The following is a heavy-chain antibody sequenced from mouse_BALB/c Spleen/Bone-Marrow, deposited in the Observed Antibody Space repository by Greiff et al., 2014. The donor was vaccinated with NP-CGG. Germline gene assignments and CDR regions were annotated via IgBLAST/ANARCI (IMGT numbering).Heavy chain of an antibody. Sequence: EVQLQQPGAELVKPGASVKLSCTASGFNTKDTYMYWVKQRPEQGLEWIGRIDPANGNTKYDQKFQDKATITADTSSNTAYLQLSSLTSEDTAVYYCARYYYGRSLFAYWGQGTLVTVSA. CDR1: GFNTKDTY. D-gene: IGHD1-1*01. V-gene: IGHV14-3*02. CDR3: ARYYYGRSLFAY. CDR2: IDPANGNT. J-gene: IGHJ3*01.